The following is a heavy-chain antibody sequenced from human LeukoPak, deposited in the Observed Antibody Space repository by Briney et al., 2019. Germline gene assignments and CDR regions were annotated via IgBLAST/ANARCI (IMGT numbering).Heavy chain of an antibody. J-gene: IGHJ6*03. CDR1: GYSINSGYY. Sequence: PSETLSLTCIVSGYSINSGYYWGWIRQPPGKGLEWIGSVRVNWRTYYNPSLKSRVTISLDTSRNQFSLKLSSVTAADTAVYYCARETSTYYYGSGKNYMDVWGKGTTVTVSS. V-gene: IGHV4-38-2*02. CDR2: VRVNWRT. CDR3: ARETSTYYYGSGKNYMDV. D-gene: IGHD3-10*01.